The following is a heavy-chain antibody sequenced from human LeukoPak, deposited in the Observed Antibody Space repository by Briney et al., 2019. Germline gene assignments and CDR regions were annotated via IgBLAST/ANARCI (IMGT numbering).Heavy chain of an antibody. CDR2: INPDSGGT. CDR1: AYTFTCYY. CDR3: AREGSDWYGNFDY. D-gene: IGHD6-19*01. Sequence: ASVKVSFKASAYTFTCYYMHWVRQPPGQGLEWMGWINPDSGGTNYAQKFQGRVTMTRDTSISTAYMEVSTLRSGDTAVYFCAREGSDWYGNFDYWGQGTLVTVSS. J-gene: IGHJ4*02. V-gene: IGHV1-2*02.